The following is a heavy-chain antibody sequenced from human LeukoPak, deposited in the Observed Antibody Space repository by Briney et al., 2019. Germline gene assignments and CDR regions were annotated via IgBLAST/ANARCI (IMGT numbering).Heavy chain of an antibody. D-gene: IGHD1-26*01. CDR2: MNPNTGDT. CDR1: GYTFTGYD. CDR3: TRGSLSGSSRDY. J-gene: IGHJ4*02. Sequence: ASVKVSCKASGYTFTGYDINWVRQATGQGLEWMGWMNPNTGDTGHAQKLQGRVTMTRNTSIDTAYMELSGLRSEDTAVYYCTRGSLSGSSRDYWGQGTLVTVS. V-gene: IGHV1-8*01.